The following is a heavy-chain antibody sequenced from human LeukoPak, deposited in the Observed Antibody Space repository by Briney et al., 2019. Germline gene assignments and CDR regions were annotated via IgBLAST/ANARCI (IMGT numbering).Heavy chain of an antibody. CDR3: AREAQYCSGGSCYGGYFQH. CDR1: GGSFSGYY. Sequence: SETLSLTCAVYGGSFSGYYWSWIRQSPGKGLEWLGEINHSEATDYNPSFKSRVTISVDTSKIQFSLKLSSVTAADTAVYYCAREAQYCSGGSCYGGYFQHWGQGTLVTVSS. J-gene: IGHJ1*01. D-gene: IGHD2-15*01. CDR2: INHSEAT. V-gene: IGHV4-34*01.